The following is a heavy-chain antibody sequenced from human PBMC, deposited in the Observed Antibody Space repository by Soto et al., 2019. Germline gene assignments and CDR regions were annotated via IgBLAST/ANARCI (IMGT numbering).Heavy chain of an antibody. CDR3: ARATGYSSYGMDV. J-gene: IGHJ6*02. Sequence: GGSLRLSCAASGFTFSSYSMNWVRQAPGKGLEWGAVISYDGSNKYYADSVKGRFTISRDNSKNTLYLQMNSLRAEDTAVYYCARATGYSSYGMDVWGQGTTVTVSS. CDR1: GFTFSSYS. D-gene: IGHD6-13*01. V-gene: IGHV3-30*03. CDR2: ISYDGSNK.